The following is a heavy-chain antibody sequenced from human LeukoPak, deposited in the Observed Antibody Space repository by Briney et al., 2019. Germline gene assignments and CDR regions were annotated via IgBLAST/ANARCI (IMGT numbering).Heavy chain of an antibody. CDR3: ARDRSGYDSSGYYYYYYGMDV. J-gene: IGHJ6*02. CDR1: GSSISSYY. CDR2: IYYSGST. D-gene: IGHD3-22*01. Sequence: SETLSLTCTVSGSSISSYYWSWIRQPPGKGLEWIGYIYYSGSTNYNPSLKSRVTISVDTSKNQFSLKLSSVTAADTAVYYCARDRSGYDSSGYYYYYYGMDVWGQGTTVTVSS. V-gene: IGHV4-59*01.